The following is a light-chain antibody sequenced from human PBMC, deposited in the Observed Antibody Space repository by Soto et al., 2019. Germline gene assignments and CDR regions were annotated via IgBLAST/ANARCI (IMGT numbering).Light chain of an antibody. Sequence: ETVLTQSPATLSLSPGERATLSCRASQSVTKYLAWYQQKPGQAPRLLIYDSSNRATGIPARFSGSGSGTDFTLTISSLESEDSGVYYCQQRYNWLTFGGGTKVDIK. V-gene: IGKV3-11*01. CDR3: QQRYNWLT. J-gene: IGKJ4*01. CDR2: DSS. CDR1: QSVTKY.